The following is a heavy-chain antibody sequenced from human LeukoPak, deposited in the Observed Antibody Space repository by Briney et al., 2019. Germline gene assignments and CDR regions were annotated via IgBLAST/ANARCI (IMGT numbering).Heavy chain of an antibody. CDR3: ASEGGDDSSGRNWSDP. V-gene: IGHV1-46*03. Sequence: ASVKVSCKASGYPFTSYYMHWVPQAPGEGLEWMGIITPRGGRTSSAQKFQGRVTKTRHPSTSTVYMELTSRRSEYTAVYCCASEGGDDSSGRNWSDPGGQGTLCTVSS. D-gene: IGHD3-22*01. CDR1: GYPFTSYY. CDR2: ITPRGGRT. J-gene: IGHJ5*02.